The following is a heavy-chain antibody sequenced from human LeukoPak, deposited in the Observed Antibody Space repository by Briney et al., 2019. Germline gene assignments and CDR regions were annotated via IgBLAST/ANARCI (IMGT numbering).Heavy chain of an antibody. Sequence: SETLSLTCTVSGGSISSGGYYWSWIRQHPGKGLEWIGYIYYSGSTYYNPSLKSRVTISVDTSKDQFSLKLSSVTAADTAVYYCARVQQQLVVQHWGQGTLVTVSS. J-gene: IGHJ1*01. D-gene: IGHD6-13*01. CDR2: IYYSGST. CDR1: GGSISSGGYY. CDR3: ARVQQQLVVQH. V-gene: IGHV4-31*03.